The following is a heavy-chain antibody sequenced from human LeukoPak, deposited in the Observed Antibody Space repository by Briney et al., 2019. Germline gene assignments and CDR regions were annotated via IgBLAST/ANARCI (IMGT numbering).Heavy chain of an antibody. V-gene: IGHV4-39*01. D-gene: IGHD2-2*01. CDR3: ARRGYCSSTSCYEYWFDP. CDR2: IYYSGST. CDR1: GDSISSGGYY. Sequence: SETLSLTCTVSGDSISSGGYYWSWIRQPPGKGLEWIGIIYYSGSTYYNPSLKSRLTISVDTSKNQFSLKLSSVTATDTAVYYCARRGYCSSTSCYEYWFDPWGQGTLVTVSS. J-gene: IGHJ5*02.